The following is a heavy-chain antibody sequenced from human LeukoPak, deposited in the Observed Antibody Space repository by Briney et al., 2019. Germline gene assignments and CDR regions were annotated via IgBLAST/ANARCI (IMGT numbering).Heavy chain of an antibody. J-gene: IGHJ6*02. CDR3: ARHSYNYYGLDV. V-gene: IGHV4-39*01. CDR1: GVSVKTNSDY. Sequence: SSETLSLTCNVSGVSVKTNSDYWGWLRQPPGKGLEWIGSIYHVGGTYYNPSLKSRVTISIDTSKNQFSLRLTSVTAADTALYYCARHSYNYYGLDVWGQGTTITVSS. CDR2: IYHVGGT.